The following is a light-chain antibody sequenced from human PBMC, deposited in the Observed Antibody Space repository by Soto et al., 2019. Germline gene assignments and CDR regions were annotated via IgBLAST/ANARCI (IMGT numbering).Light chain of an antibody. CDR2: LNSDGSH. J-gene: IGLJ2*01. CDR3: QTWGSGIHVV. Sequence: QLVLTQSPSASASLGASVKLTCTLSSGHSSYAIAWHQQQPEKGPRYLMKLNSDGSHSKGDGIPDRFSGSSSGAERYLTISRLQSEAEADYYCQTWGSGIHVVFGGGTKLTVL. V-gene: IGLV4-69*01. CDR1: SGHSSYA.